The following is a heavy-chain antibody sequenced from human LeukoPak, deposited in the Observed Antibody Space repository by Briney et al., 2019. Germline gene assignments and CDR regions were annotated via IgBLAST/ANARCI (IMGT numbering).Heavy chain of an antibody. CDR3: ARGGGDHAFDI. D-gene: IGHD3-16*01. CDR2: INGDGSNS. Sequence: GGSLRLSCAASGFTFSSYWMHWVRQAPGKGLVWVSRINGDGSNSIYGDSVKGRFTISRDNAKNTLYLQLSGLRADDTAVYYCARGGGDHAFDIWGQGTMVTVSS. J-gene: IGHJ3*02. V-gene: IGHV3-74*01. CDR1: GFTFSSYW.